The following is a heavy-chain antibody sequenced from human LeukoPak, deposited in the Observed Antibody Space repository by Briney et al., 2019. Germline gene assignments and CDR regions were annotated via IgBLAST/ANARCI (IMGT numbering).Heavy chain of an antibody. D-gene: IGHD1-1*01. CDR3: ARVKYNNNWSWFDP. CDR2: INPNSGGT. V-gene: IGHV1-2*02. J-gene: IGHJ5*02. Sequence: GASVKVSCKASGYTFTAYYMHWVRQAPGQGLEWMGWINPNSGGTNYAQNFQDRVTMTRDTSISTAYMELSRLRPDDTAVYFCARVKYNNNWSWFDPWGQGTQVTVSS. CDR1: GYTFTAYY.